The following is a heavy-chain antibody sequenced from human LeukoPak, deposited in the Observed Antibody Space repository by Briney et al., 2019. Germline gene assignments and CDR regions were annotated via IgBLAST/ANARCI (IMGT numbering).Heavy chain of an antibody. CDR3: ARAVGRPTIWDY. V-gene: IGHV3-53*01. J-gene: IGHJ4*02. CDR2: FYSGGTT. Sequence: PGGSLRLSCAASGFSVSSNYMSWVRQAPGKGLEWVSAFYSGGTTYYADSVKGRFTISSDNSKNTVYLQMNSLRAEDTAVYYCARAVGRPTIWDYWGQGTLVTVSS. D-gene: IGHD5-24*01. CDR1: GFSVSSNY.